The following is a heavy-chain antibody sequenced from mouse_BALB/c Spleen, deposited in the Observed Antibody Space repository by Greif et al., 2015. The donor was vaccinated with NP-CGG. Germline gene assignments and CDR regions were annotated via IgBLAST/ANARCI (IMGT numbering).Heavy chain of an antibody. CDR3: ARVGNSYAMAT. D-gene: IGHD2-1*01. Sequence: EVQLVESGGGLVKPGGSLKLSCAASGFTFSSYAMSWVRQTPEKRLEWVASISSGGSTYYPDSVKGRFTISRDNARNILYLQMSSLRSEDTAMYYCARVGNSYAMATGVKEPQSPSPQ. CDR1: GFTFSSYA. CDR2: ISSGGST. J-gene: IGHJ4*01. V-gene: IGHV5-6-5*01.